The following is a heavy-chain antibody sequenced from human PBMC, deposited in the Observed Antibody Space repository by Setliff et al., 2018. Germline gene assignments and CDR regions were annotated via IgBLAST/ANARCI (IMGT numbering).Heavy chain of an antibody. V-gene: IGHV4-4*02. CDR2: IYHDGND. J-gene: IGHJ4*02. CDR1: GASINSLSW. CDR3: AGSTVTQVDY. Sequence: SETLSLTCTVSGASINSLSWWSWVRQPPGKGLEWIGEIYHDGNDKYTPSVHYSPSLKSRVTISVDTSKNHFSLKLSSVTAADTAVYYCAGSTVTQVDYWGQGTLVTVSS. D-gene: IGHD4-17*01.